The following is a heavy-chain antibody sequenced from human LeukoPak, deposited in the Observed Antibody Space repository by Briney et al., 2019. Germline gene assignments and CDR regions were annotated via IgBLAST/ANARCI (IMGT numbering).Heavy chain of an antibody. CDR1: GFTFTSSA. D-gene: IGHD3-9*01. CDR3: AAFSILTGYYHDV. V-gene: IGHV1-58*02. CDR2: IFVGSGNT. J-gene: IGHJ6*02. Sequence: SVKVSCKASGFTFTSSAMQWVRQARGQRLEWIGWIFVGSGNTNYAQKFQERVTITTDMSTSTAYMELSSLRSEDTAVYYCAAFSILTGYYHDVWGQGPTVTVSS.